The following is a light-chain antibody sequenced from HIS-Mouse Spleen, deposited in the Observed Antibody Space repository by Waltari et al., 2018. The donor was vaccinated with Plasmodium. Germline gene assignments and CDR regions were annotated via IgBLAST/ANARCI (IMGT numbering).Light chain of an antibody. Sequence: SYELTQPPSVSVSPGQTARITCSGDALPQKSAYWYQQKSGQAPVLVIYEGSKRPSGIPERFSGSSSGTMATLTISGAQVEDEADYYCYSTDSSGNHRVFGGGTKLTVL. V-gene: IGLV3-10*01. CDR3: YSTDSSGNHRV. CDR1: ALPQKS. J-gene: IGLJ3*02. CDR2: EGS.